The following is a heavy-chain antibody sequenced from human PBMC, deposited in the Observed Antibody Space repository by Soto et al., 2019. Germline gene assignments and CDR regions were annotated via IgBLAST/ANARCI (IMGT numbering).Heavy chain of an antibody. J-gene: IGHJ3*01. V-gene: IGHV1-58*01. CDR1: GFTFTSSA. D-gene: IGHD3-22*01. Sequence: SVKVSCKASGFTFTSSAVQWVREARGQRLEWIGWIVVGSGNTNYAQKFQERVTITRDMSTSTAYMELSSLRSEDTAVDYCATLPDYYDSSGYYYPPWGEGTMVTVSS. CDR2: IVVGSGNT. CDR3: ATLPDYYDSSGYYYPP.